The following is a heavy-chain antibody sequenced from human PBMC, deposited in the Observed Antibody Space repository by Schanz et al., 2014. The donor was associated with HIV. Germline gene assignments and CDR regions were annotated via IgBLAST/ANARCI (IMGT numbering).Heavy chain of an antibody. Sequence: VQLVESGGGLVQPGRSLRLSCAASGFTFSSYVMHWGRQAPGKGLEWVASMWSDGSNKYYADSVRGRFTISRDNSKDTLYLEMNSLREDDTAVYSCARDLTGYFTMDAWGQGTTVTVYS. V-gene: IGHV3-33*08. J-gene: IGHJ6*02. D-gene: IGHD5-18*01. CDR2: MWSDGSNK. CDR3: ARDLTGYFTMDA. CDR1: GFTFSSYV.